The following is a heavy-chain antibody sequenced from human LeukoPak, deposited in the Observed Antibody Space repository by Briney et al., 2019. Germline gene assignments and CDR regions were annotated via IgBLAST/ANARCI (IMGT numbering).Heavy chain of an antibody. Sequence: ASVKVSCKASGYSFTSHYMHWVRQAPGQGLEWMGWINPNSGGTNYAQKFQGRVTMTRDTSISTAYMELSRLRSDDTAVYYCARGLAARGGDYWGQGTLVTVSS. J-gene: IGHJ4*02. CDR3: ARGLAARGGDY. CDR2: INPNSGGT. V-gene: IGHV1-2*02. CDR1: GYSFTSHY. D-gene: IGHD6-6*01.